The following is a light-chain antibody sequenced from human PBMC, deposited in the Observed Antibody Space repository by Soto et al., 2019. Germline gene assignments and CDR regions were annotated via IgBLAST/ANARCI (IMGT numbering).Light chain of an antibody. J-gene: IGKJ1*01. CDR1: QSVSSN. Sequence: TQSPATLSLSPGERATLSCRASQSVSSNLAWYQQKPCQAHRLLIYGASTRATGIPARFSGSGSGTEFTLTISSLQSEDFAVYYGQQYKNWPPWTFGQGTKVDIK. V-gene: IGKV3-15*01. CDR2: GAS. CDR3: QQYKNWPPWT.